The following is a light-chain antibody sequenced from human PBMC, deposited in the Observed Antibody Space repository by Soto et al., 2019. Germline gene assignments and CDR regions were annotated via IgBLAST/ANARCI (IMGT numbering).Light chain of an antibody. J-gene: IGLJ1*01. Sequence: QSALTQPRSVSGSPGQSVTISCTGSSSDVGGYNYVSWYQQQPGKAPKLLIYDVTIRTSGVSARFSGSKSGNTASLTISGLQAEDDADYFCCSYEGTYTSFVFGTGTKVTAL. V-gene: IGLV2-11*01. CDR2: DVT. CDR3: CSYEGTYTSFV. CDR1: SSDVGGYNY.